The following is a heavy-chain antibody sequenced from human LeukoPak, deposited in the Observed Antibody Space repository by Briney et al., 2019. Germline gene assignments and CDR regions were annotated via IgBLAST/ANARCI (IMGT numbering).Heavy chain of an antibody. CDR2: INQDGSEK. D-gene: IGHD5-12*01. V-gene: IGHV3-7*01. J-gene: IGHJ4*02. CDR1: GGCVSGYY. Sequence: ETLSLTCAVYGGCVSGYYWGWSRKPAGKGLELVANINQDGSEKYYVDSVKGRFTISRDNAKNSLYLQMNSLRAEDTAVYYCAREAGGYLRTPYFDYWGQGTLVTVSS. CDR3: AREAGGYLRTPYFDY.